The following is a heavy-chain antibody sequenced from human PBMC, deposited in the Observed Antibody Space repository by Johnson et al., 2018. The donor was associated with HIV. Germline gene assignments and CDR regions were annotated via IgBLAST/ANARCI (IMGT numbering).Heavy chain of an antibody. Sequence: VQLVESGGGLVQPGGSLRLSCAASGFTVSSNYMSWVRQAPGKGLEWVSVIYRGGSTYYADSVMGRFNISRDNSKNTLYLQMNSLSAEDTAVYYCARDNRDYYDSSGPSAFDIWGQGTMVTDSS. CDR2: IYRGGST. CDR3: ARDNRDYYDSSGPSAFDI. D-gene: IGHD3-22*01. J-gene: IGHJ3*02. V-gene: IGHV3-66*01. CDR1: GFTVSSNY.